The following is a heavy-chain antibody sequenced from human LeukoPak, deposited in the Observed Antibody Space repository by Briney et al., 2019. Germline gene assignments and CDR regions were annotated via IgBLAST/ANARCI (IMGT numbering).Heavy chain of an antibody. V-gene: IGHV3-15*01. CDR3: TTDVGSGWNGFNS. CDR2: IKRTADGGTT. J-gene: IGHJ4*02. Sequence: PGGSLRLSCATSGISFSNAWMSWVRQAPGKGLEWVGRIKRTADGGTTDYAAPVIGRFTISRDDSKNTLYLLMNSLKTEDTAVYYCTTDVGSGWNGFNSWGQGTLVTVSS. D-gene: IGHD6-19*01. CDR1: GISFSNAW.